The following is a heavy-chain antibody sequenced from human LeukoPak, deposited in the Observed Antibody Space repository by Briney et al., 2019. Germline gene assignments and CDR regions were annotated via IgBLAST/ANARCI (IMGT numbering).Heavy chain of an antibody. CDR3: AKEFRRVAIEDVPYRENFDY. D-gene: IGHD2-15*01. CDR1: GCTFSSYG. CDR2: IIGSGGST. V-gene: IGHV3-23*01. Sequence: PGGSLRLSCAASGCTFSSYGMSWVRQAPGKGREGFSAIIGSGGSTYYADSVKGRFTISRDNSKNTLYLQMNSLRAEDTAVYYCAKEFRRVAIEDVPYRENFDYWGQGTLVTVSS. J-gene: IGHJ4*02.